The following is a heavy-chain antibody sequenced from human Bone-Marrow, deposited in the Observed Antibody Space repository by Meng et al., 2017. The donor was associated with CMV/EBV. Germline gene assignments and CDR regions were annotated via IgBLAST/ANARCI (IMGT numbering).Heavy chain of an antibody. CDR3: ASTSHYDFWSGYSGGNWFDP. D-gene: IGHD3-3*01. CDR1: GYTFTSYG. Sequence: ASVKVSCKASGYTFTSYGISWVRQAPGQGLEWMGWISAYNGNTNYAQKFQGRVTITADKSTSTAYMELSSLRSEDTAVYYCASTSHYDFWSGYSGGNWFDPWGQGTLVTVSS. J-gene: IGHJ5*02. V-gene: IGHV1-18*01. CDR2: ISAYNGNT.